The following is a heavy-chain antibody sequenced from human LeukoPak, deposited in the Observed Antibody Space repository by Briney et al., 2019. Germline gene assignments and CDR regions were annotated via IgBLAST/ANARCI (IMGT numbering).Heavy chain of an antibody. Sequence: SETLSLTCTVSGGSISSGDYYWSWIRQPPGKGLEWIGYIYYSGSTHYNPSLKSRVTISVDTSKNQFSLKLSSVTAADTAVYYCARAPSEDTYYFDYWGQGTLVTVSS. CDR2: IYYSGST. J-gene: IGHJ4*02. CDR3: ARAPSEDTYYFDY. CDR1: GGSISSGDYY. V-gene: IGHV4-30-4*01.